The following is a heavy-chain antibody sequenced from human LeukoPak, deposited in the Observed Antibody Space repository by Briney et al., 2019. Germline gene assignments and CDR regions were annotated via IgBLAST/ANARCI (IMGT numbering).Heavy chain of an antibody. Sequence: PSETLSLTCTVSGGSISSYYWSWIRQPPGKGLEWIGYIYYSGSTNYNPSLKSRVTILVDTSKNQFSLKLSSVTAADTAVYYCARGYGDYGETFFDYWGQGTLVTVSS. J-gene: IGHJ4*02. V-gene: IGHV4-59*01. CDR3: ARGYGDYGETFFDY. CDR1: GGSISSYY. CDR2: IYYSGST. D-gene: IGHD4-17*01.